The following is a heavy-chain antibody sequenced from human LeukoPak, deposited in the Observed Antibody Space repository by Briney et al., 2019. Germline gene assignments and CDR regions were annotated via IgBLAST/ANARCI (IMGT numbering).Heavy chain of an antibody. D-gene: IGHD3-22*01. CDR2: IKQDGSEK. J-gene: IGHJ4*02. CDR1: GFTFSSYA. Sequence: PGGSLRLSCAASGFTFSSYAMSWVRQAPGKGLEWVANIKQDGSEKYYVDSVKGRFTISRDNAKNSLYLQMNSLRAEDTAVYYCARGDYYDSSGYYGWGQGTLVTVSS. CDR3: ARGDYYDSSGYYG. V-gene: IGHV3-7*01.